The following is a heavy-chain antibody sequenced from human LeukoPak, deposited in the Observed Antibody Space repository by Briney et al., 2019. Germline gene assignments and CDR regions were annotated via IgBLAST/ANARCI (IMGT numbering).Heavy chain of an antibody. Sequence: ASVKVSCKASGYTFSSYYMHWVRQAPGQGLEWVGLIITTGDSTNYAQNFRGRVTMTRDTSTSTVYMDLSSLRSEDTAVYYCAREASGGYFDYWGQGTLVTVSS. CDR1: GYTFSSYY. CDR3: AREASGGYFDY. V-gene: IGHV1-46*01. J-gene: IGHJ4*02. CDR2: IITTGDST. D-gene: IGHD4-23*01.